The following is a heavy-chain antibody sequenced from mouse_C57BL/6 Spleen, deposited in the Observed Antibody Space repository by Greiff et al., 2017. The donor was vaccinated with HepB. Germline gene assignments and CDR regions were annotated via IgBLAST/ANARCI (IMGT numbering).Heavy chain of an antibody. CDR1: GYTFTSYW. CDR3: ARGDYYSHQDYFDY. CDR2: IYPSDSET. V-gene: IGHV1-61*01. D-gene: IGHD2-12*01. J-gene: IGHJ2*01. Sequence: QVQLQQPGAELVRPGSSVKLSCKASGYTFTSYWMDWVKRRPGQGLEWIGNIYPSDSETHYNQKFKDKATLTVDKSSSTAYMQLSSLTSEDSAVYYCARGDYYSHQDYFDYWGQGTTLTVSS.